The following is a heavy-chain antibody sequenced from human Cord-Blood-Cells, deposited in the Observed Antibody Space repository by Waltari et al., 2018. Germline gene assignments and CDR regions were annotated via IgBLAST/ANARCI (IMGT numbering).Heavy chain of an antibody. Sequence: QVPLVQSGAEVTKPGAPVKVSCMASGYTFTSDGISWVREDPGQGLEWMGWTSANNGNTNYAQKLQGRFTMTTDTSTSTAYMELSSLRSDDTAVYYCARDKTLARDYYYYGMDVWGQGTTVTVSS. V-gene: IGHV1-18*01. J-gene: IGHJ6*02. CDR3: ARDKTLARDYYYYGMDV. CDR1: GYTFTSDG. D-gene: IGHD3-10*01. CDR2: TSANNGNT.